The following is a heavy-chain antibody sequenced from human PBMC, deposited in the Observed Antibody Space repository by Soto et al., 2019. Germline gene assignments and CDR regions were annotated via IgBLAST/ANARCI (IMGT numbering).Heavy chain of an antibody. CDR3: ARSYYDFWSGYLMVPTNFDY. D-gene: IGHD3-3*01. CDR1: GYTFTGYY. V-gene: IGHV1-2*02. Sequence: GASVKVSCKASGYTFTGYYMPWVRQAPGKGLEWMGWINPNSGGTNYAQKFQGRVTMTRDTSISTAYMELSRLRSDDTAVYYCARSYYDFWSGYLMVPTNFDYWGQGTLVTVSS. CDR2: INPNSGGT. J-gene: IGHJ4*02.